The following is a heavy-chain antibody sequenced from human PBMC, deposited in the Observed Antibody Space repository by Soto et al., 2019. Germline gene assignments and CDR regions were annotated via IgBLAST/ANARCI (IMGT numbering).Heavy chain of an antibody. CDR1: GFTFSSYS. CDR2: ISSSSSYI. V-gene: IGHV3-21*01. CDR3: ARDFTGAYDAFDI. D-gene: IGHD3-10*01. J-gene: IGHJ3*02. Sequence: ESGGGLVKPGGSLRLSCAASGFTFSSYSMNWVRQAPGKGLEWVSSISSSSSYIYYADSVKGRFTISRDNAKNSLYLQMNSLRAEDTAVYYCARDFTGAYDAFDIWGQGTMVTVSS.